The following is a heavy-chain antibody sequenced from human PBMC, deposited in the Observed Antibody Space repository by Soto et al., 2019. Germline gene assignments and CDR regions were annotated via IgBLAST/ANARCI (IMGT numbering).Heavy chain of an antibody. CDR2: IYYSGST. CDR3: ARDTPGRYYDRGFDN. J-gene: IGHJ4*02. Sequence: PSETLSLTCTVSGSSVSSGSYYWSWILQPPGKGLEWIGYIYYSGSTNYNPSLKSRVTISVDTSKNQFSRQLSSVTAADTAVYYCARDTPGRYYDRGFDNWGQGTLVTVSS. V-gene: IGHV4-61*01. D-gene: IGHD3-22*01. CDR1: GSSVSSGSYY.